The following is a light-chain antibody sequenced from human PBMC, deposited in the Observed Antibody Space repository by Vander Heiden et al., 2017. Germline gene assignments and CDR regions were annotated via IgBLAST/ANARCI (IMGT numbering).Light chain of an antibody. V-gene: IGKV1D-8*02. CDR3: QQEYSFPFT. CDR2: AAS. J-gene: IGKJ4*02. Sequence: IRFTHSPSLLSASTGYRVTVSCRMSQGMSSYLAWDQQKPWKAPGLLIYAASTLQSGVPSKYRRSGSGTDFTLTISCRQSEDFATYYCQQEYSFPFTFGGGTKVEIK. CDR1: QGMSSY.